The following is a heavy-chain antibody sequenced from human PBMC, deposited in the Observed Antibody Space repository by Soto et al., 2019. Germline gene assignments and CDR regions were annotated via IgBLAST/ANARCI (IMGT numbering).Heavy chain of an antibody. CDR3: AGTYGSADS. Sequence: VQLVESGGGLVRPGGSLSLSCAASGFGFTFSNYYMNWIRQAPGKGLEWVASISSSGHMTFYAPSVNGRFTISRDNGKNSLYLQMNSLRAEDTGVYFCAGTYGSADSWGPGTLVTVSS. V-gene: IGHV3-11*04. D-gene: IGHD3-10*01. J-gene: IGHJ5*01. CDR2: ISSSGHMT. CDR1: GFGFTFSNYY.